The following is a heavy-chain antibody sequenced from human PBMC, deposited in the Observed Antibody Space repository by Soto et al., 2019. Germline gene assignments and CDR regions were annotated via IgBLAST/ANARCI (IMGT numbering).Heavy chain of an antibody. CDR1: GYSFITYG. J-gene: IGHJ6*02. Sequence: QVQLVQSGAEVKKPGASVKVSCKASGYSFITYGISWVRQAPGQGLEWMGWISTYNGNTKYAQKLQGRVTMTTDTATTPGYMELGSLRSDDTAVYYGARDRPTSSIRARDYYYAMDVWGQGTTVTVSS. CDR2: ISTYNGNT. V-gene: IGHV1-18*01. D-gene: IGHD6-6*01. CDR3: ARDRPTSSIRARDYYYAMDV.